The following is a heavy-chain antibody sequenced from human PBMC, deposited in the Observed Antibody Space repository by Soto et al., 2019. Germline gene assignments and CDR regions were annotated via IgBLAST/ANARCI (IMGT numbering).Heavy chain of an antibody. D-gene: IGHD1-26*01. CDR1: VYTFSRNY. CDR3: ARREGGGAFDI. Sequence: LXLSCEACVYTFSRNYMSWVRQAPGKGREWVSGIYSGCSTCYAGSVKGRFTISRDNSKNTLYLQMNSLRDEDTAVYYCARREGGGAFDIWGQGTMVTV. V-gene: IGHV3-53*01. J-gene: IGHJ3*02. CDR2: IYSGCST.